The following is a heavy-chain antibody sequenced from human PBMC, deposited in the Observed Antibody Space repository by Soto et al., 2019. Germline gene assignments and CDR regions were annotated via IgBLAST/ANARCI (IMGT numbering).Heavy chain of an antibody. CDR1: GGTFSSYT. CDR3: GGEAPYYYGMDV. D-gene: IGHD3-16*01. Sequence: QVQLVQSGAEVKKPGSSVKVSCKASGGTFSSYTISWVRQAPGQGLEWMGMIIPILGIANYAQKFQGRVTITADKSTSTAYMGVSSLGSEDTAVYCCGGEAPYYYGMDVWGQGTTVTVSS. V-gene: IGHV1-69*02. J-gene: IGHJ6*02. CDR2: IIPILGIA.